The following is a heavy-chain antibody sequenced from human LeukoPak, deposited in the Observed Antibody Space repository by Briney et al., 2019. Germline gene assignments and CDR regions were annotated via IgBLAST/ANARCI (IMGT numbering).Heavy chain of an antibody. CDR2: ISAYNGNT. V-gene: IGHV1-18*01. CDR1: GYTFTSYG. D-gene: IGHD3-3*01. J-gene: IGHJ5*02. Sequence: GASVKVSCKASGYTFTSYGISWVRQAPGQGLEWMGWISAYNGNTNYAQKLQGRVTMTTDTFTSTAYMELRSLRSDDTAVYYCAMDSDRFLEWLYMNWFDPWGQGTLVTVSS. CDR3: AMDSDRFLEWLYMNWFDP.